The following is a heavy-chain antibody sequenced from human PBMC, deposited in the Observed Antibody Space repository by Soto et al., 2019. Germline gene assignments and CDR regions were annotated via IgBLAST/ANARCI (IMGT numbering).Heavy chain of an antibody. D-gene: IGHD4-4*01. CDR2: MNPNSGNT. CDR3: ARGDMTTVNHYYYYYMDV. V-gene: IGHV1-8*01. CDR1: GYTFTSYD. Sequence: ASVKVSCKASGYTFTSYDIKWVRQATGQGLERMGWMNPNSGNTGYAQKFQGRVTMTRNTSISTSYMELSSLRSEDTAVYYCARGDMTTVNHYYYYYMDVWGKGTTVTVSS. J-gene: IGHJ6*03.